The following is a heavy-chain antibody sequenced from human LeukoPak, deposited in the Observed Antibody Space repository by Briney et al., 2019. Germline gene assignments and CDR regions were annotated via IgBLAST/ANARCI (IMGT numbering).Heavy chain of an antibody. D-gene: IGHD2-8*01. J-gene: IGHJ4*02. CDR2: IYHSGST. CDR1: GYSISSGYY. V-gene: IGHV4-38-2*02. CDR3: AGYNNGGWRGLEY. Sequence: SETLSLTCTVSGYSISSGYYWGWIRQPPGKGLEWIGSIYHSGSTYYSPSLKSRVTMSEDRSKNQFSLNLDSVTAADTAVYYCAGYNNGGWRGLEYWGQGILVIVSP.